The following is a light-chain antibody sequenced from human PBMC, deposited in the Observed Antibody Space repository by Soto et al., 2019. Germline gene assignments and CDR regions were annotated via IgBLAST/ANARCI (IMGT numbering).Light chain of an antibody. CDR3: QQLNSYPIT. Sequence: IQLTQSPSSLSASVGDSVTITCRASQGISSFLAWYQQKPGKAPKLLIYAASTLQSGVTSRFRGSGYGKDFNLTISSLQPEDFATYFCQQLNSYPITFGEGKRLEMK. CDR1: QGISSF. CDR2: AAS. J-gene: IGKJ5*01. V-gene: IGKV1-9*01.